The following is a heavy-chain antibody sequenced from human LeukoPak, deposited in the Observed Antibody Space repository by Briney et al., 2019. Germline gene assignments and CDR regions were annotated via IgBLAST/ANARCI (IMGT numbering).Heavy chain of an antibody. D-gene: IGHD4-23*01. J-gene: IGHJ4*02. CDR2: IASDGSST. CDR1: GFTFSIAW. CDR3: ARGRPHGNDY. Sequence: PGGSLRLSCAASGFTFSIAWMNWVRQAPGKGLVWVSRIASDGSSTTYADSVKGRFSISRDNAKNTLYLQMNSLRVEDTAVYYCARGRPHGNDYWGQGTLVTVSS. V-gene: IGHV3-74*01.